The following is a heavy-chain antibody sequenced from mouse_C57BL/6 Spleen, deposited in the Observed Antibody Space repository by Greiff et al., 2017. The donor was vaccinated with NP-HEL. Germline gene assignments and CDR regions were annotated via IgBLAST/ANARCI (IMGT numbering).Heavy chain of an antibody. CDR1: GYSITSGYG. Sequence: EVKLMESGPGLVKPSPSLSLTCTVTGYSITSGYGWNWIRQFPGNKLEWMGYISYSGSTNYNPSLKNRISITRDTSKNQFFLQLNSVTTEDTATYYCARTARIKYWGQGTTLTGAS. V-gene: IGHV3-2*02. CDR2: ISYSGST. CDR3: ARTARIKY. D-gene: IGHD1-2*01. J-gene: IGHJ2*01.